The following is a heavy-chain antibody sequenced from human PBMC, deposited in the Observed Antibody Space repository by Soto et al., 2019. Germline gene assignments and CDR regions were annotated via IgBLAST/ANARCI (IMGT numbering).Heavy chain of an antibody. CDR2: ISDEGSNT. CDR1: GFTFSSYG. Sequence: QVQLVESGGGVVQPGRSLRLSCAASGFTFSSYGMHWVRQAPGKGLEGVAVISDEGSNTYYADSVRGRLTISRDNSKDTLFLQMNSMRAGDAAVYYCAKDGSRMAATGTFGCWGQGTLVTVAS. D-gene: IGHD6-13*01. J-gene: IGHJ4*02. CDR3: AKDGSRMAATGTFGC. V-gene: IGHV3-30*18.